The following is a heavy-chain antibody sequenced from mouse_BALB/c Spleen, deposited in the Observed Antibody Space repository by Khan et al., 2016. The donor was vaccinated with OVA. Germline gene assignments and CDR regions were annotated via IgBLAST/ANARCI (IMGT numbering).Heavy chain of an antibody. Sequence: QVQLQQSGPGLVAPSQSLSITCTISGFSLTSYGVHWVRQPPGKGLEWLVVIWSDGHTTYNSALKSRLSISKDNSKSQVFLKMNSLQTDVTAMYYCARHGYYGNYGPYFDVWGAGTTVTVSS. CDR3: ARHGYYGNYGPYFDV. V-gene: IGHV2-6-1*01. D-gene: IGHD2-1*01. CDR2: IWSDGHT. J-gene: IGHJ1*01. CDR1: GFSLTSYG.